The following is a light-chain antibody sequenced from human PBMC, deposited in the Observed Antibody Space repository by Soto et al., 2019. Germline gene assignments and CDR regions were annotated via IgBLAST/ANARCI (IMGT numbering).Light chain of an antibody. CDR1: SSDVDGYNS. Sequence: QSALTQPASVSGSPGQSITISCSGTSSDVDGYNSVSWYQQHPGKAPKLMIYEVSNRPSGVSNRFSGSKSGNTASLTISGHQPEDETDYYCSSYTSNSTVVFGGGTKLTVL. V-gene: IGLV2-14*01. J-gene: IGLJ2*01. CDR2: EVS. CDR3: SSYTSNSTVV.